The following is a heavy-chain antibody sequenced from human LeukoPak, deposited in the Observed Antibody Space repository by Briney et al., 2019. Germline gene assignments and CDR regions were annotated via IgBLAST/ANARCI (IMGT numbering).Heavy chain of an antibody. CDR1: GGTFSSYA. Sequence: GASVKVSCKASGGTFSSYAISWVRQAPGQGLEWMGRIIPILGIANYAQKFQGRVTITADKSTSTAYMELSSLRSEDTAVYYCARDRLGFDIVATRYFDLWGRGTLVTVSS. CDR2: IIPILGIA. J-gene: IGHJ2*01. V-gene: IGHV1-69*04. CDR3: ARDRLGFDIVATRYFDL. D-gene: IGHD5-12*01.